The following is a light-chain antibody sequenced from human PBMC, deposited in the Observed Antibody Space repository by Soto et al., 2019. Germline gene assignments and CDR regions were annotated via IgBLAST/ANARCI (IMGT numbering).Light chain of an antibody. CDR1: QTVGVY. V-gene: IGKV3-11*01. J-gene: IGKJ2*01. CDR2: NAS. CDR3: QQYNDWPPYT. Sequence: EIVLTQSPATLSLSPGERATLSCRASQTVGVYLAWYQQNAGQAPRLLIYNASNRATGIPARFSGSGSGTEFTLTISSLQSEDIAVYFCQQYNDWPPYTFGQGTKVDIK.